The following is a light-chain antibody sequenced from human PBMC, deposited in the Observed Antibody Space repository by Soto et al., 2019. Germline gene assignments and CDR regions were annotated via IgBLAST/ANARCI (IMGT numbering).Light chain of an antibody. CDR1: SSNIGAPYD. CDR2: GNN. J-gene: IGLJ2*01. V-gene: IGLV1-40*01. Sequence: QLVLTQPPSVSGAPGQRVTISCTGSSSNIGAPYDVHWYQQLPGTAPKLLIYGNNNRPSGVPDRFSGSNSGTSASLAITGLQADDEADYYCQSYDSSLSGHVVFGGGTKLTVL. CDR3: QSYDSSLSGHVV.